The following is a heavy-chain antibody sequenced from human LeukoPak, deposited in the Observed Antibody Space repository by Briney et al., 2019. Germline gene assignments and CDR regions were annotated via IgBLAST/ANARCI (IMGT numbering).Heavy chain of an antibody. CDR1: GFSFKNFG. CDR2: TRYDDSTK. D-gene: IGHD1-26*01. Sequence: GGSLRLSCAASGFSFKNFGMHWVRQAPGKGLEWVAFTRYDDSTKYYADSVKGRFTISRDNSWNTLYLQMNSLRTEDTAAYYCAKDPWDQFPPTCFDPWGQGTLVTVSS. CDR3: AKDPWDQFPPTCFDP. J-gene: IGHJ5*02. V-gene: IGHV3-30*02.